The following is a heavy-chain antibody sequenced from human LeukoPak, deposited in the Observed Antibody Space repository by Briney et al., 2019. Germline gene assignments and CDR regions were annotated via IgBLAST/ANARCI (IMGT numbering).Heavy chain of an antibody. V-gene: IGHV4-59*01. D-gene: IGHD2-15*01. CDR2: IYYSGST. J-gene: IGHJ4*02. CDR1: GGSISSYY. CDR3: ARAGYCSGGSCYSDY. Sequence: SETLSLTCTVSGGSISSYYWSWIRHPPGKGLEWIGYIYYSGSTNYNPSLKSRVTISVDTSKNQFSLKLSSVTAADTAVYYCARAGYCSGGSCYSDYWGQGTLVTVSS.